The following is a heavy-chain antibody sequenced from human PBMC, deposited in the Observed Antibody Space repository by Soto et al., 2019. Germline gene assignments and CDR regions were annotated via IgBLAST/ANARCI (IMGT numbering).Heavy chain of an antibody. CDR2: IDWDDDK. D-gene: IGHD3-10*01. Sequence: GSGPTLVNPTQTLTLTCTFSGFSLSTGGMRVSWIRQPPGKALEWLARIDWDDDKFYSTSLKTRLTISKDTSKNQVVLTMTNMDPVDTATYYCARVESWTRGGMDVWGQGTTVTVSS. CDR1: GFSLSTGGMR. J-gene: IGHJ6*02. V-gene: IGHV2-70*04. CDR3: ARVESWTRGGMDV.